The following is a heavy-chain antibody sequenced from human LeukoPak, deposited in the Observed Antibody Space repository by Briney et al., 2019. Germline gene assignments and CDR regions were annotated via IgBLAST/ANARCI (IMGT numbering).Heavy chain of an antibody. V-gene: IGHV1-18*01. CDR3: ARDVGDIVTIPAAISVP. CDR2: ISAYNGNT. J-gene: IGHJ5*02. D-gene: IGHD2-2*01. CDR1: GYTFSSYG. Sequence: ASVKVSCKASGYTFSSYGISWVRQAPGQGLEWMGWISAYNGNTNYAQMVQGRVTMTTDTSTSTAYMEVRSLRSDDPAMYYCARDVGDIVTIPAAISVPWGQGTLVTVS.